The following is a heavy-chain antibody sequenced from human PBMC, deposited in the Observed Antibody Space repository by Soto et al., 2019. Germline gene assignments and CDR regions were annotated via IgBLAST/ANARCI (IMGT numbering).Heavy chain of an antibody. CDR2: INPSGGST. Sequence: QVQLVQSGAEVKEPGASVKVSCKASGYTFTDYRMHWVRQAPGQGLEWMGMINPSGGSTSYAQKFQGRVTMTRDTSTSTVCMELSRLISEDTAVYYCARERGAWGQGTLVTVSS. J-gene: IGHJ4*02. CDR1: GYTFTDYR. CDR3: ARERGA. V-gene: IGHV1-46*01. D-gene: IGHD1-26*01.